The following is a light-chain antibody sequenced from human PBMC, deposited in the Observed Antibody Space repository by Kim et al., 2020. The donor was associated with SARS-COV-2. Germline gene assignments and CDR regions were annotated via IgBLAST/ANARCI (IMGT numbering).Light chain of an antibody. V-gene: IGKV3-20*01. Sequence: EIVLTQSPGTLSLSPGKRATLSCRASQSVSSRYLAWYQQKPGQAPRLLIYGASNRATGVPDRFSGSGSGTDFTLTISRLEPEDFAVYYCQQYGNSPPYTFGQGTKLEI. CDR3: QQYGNSPPYT. J-gene: IGKJ2*01. CDR1: QSVSSRY. CDR2: GAS.